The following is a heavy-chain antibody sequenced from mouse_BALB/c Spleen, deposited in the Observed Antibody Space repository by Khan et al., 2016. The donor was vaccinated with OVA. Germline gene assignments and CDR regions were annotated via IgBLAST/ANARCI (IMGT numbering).Heavy chain of an antibody. CDR3: TREGAYYRSDGWFAY. V-gene: IGHV1-4*01. Sequence: QVQLQQSGAELARPGASVKMSCKASGYTFTSYTMHWVKQRPGQGLEWIGYINPSSSYPNYNQKFKDKATLTADKSSSTAYMQLSSLTSEDSAVYYFTREGAYYRSDGWFAYWGQGTLVTVSA. D-gene: IGHD2-14*01. J-gene: IGHJ3*01. CDR2: INPSSSYP. CDR1: GYTFTSYT.